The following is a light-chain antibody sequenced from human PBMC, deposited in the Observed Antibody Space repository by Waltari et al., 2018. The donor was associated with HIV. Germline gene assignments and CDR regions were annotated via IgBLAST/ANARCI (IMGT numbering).Light chain of an antibody. CDR3: AAWDDSLSGPV. J-gene: IGLJ3*02. V-gene: IGLV1-47*01. CDR1: SSNIGNNY. CDR2: RSK. Sequence: QSVLTQPASASGTPGQRVTFSCSGSSSNIGNNYVYWSQQLPGTAPKVLIYRSKRRPSGVPDRFSGSKSGTSASLAISGLRSEDEADYYCAAWDDSLSGPVFGGGTKVTVL.